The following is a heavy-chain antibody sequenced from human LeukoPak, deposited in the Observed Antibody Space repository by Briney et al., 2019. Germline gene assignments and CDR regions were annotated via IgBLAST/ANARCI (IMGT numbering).Heavy chain of an antibody. CDR2: IKHDGSEK. CDR1: EFTFSSYW. Sequence: PGGSLRLSCATSEFTFSSYWMSWVRQAPGKGLEWVANIKHDGSEKYYVDSVKGRFTTSRDNAKNSLYLQMNSLRAEDTAVYYCARAERDGYNYYWGQGTLVTVSS. D-gene: IGHD5-24*01. V-gene: IGHV3-7*04. CDR3: ARAERDGYNYY. J-gene: IGHJ4*02.